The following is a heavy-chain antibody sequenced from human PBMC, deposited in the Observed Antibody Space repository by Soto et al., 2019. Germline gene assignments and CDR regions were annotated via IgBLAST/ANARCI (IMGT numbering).Heavy chain of an antibody. J-gene: IGHJ6*02. D-gene: IGHD2-21*01. CDR3: ARRIPFGYGMDV. Sequence: EVQLVESGGGLVQPGGSLRLSCAASGFTFSSYAMHWVRQAPGKGLEYVSVITSNGGITDYASSVKGRFTISRDNSKNTLYLQMGSLRAEDMAVYYCARRIPFGYGMDVWGQGTTVTVSS. CDR2: ITSNGGIT. V-gene: IGHV3-64*01. CDR1: GFTFSSYA.